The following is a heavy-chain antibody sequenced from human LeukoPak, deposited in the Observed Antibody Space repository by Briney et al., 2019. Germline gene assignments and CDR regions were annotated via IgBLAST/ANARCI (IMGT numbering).Heavy chain of an antibody. CDR2: ISGSGGST. CDR3: GQDLPGKVLWFGELSKYYGMDV. J-gene: IGHJ6*02. V-gene: IGHV3-23*01. CDR1: GFTFGSYA. Sequence: GGSLRLSCAASGFTFGSYAMSWVRLAPGKGLEWVSAISGSGGSTYYADSVKGRFTISRDNSKNTLYLQMTRQRAERAAVYYCGQDLPGKVLWFGELSKYYGMDVWGQGTTVTVS. D-gene: IGHD3-10*01.